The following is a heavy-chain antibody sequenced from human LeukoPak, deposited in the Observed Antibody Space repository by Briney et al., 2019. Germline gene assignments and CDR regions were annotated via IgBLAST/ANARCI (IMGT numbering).Heavy chain of an antibody. CDR3: ARDHNWNSLDY. Sequence: GGSLRLSCAASGFTFSNFGMHWVRQAPGKGLEWVAIIWYDGSNKYYADSVKGRFTISRDNSKNTVHLQMNSLRAEGTAVYYCARDHNWNSLDYWGQGTLVTVSS. CDR2: IWYDGSNK. J-gene: IGHJ4*02. V-gene: IGHV3-33*01. D-gene: IGHD1-1*01. CDR1: GFTFSNFG.